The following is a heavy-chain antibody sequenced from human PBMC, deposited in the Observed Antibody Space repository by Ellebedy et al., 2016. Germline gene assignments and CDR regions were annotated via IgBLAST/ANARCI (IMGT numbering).Heavy chain of an antibody. D-gene: IGHD1-26*01. CDR2: INPALGTT. CDR1: GYILNDDA. V-gene: IGHV1-3*01. J-gene: IGHJ4*02. CDR3: ARERGGTYPY. Sequence: ASVKVSXKASGYILNDDAIHWVRQAHGQSLEWMGWINPALGTTMYSKNFQGRITITRDTSANSVHMDLSRLRPEDTAVYFCARERGGTYPYWGQGTLVTVSA.